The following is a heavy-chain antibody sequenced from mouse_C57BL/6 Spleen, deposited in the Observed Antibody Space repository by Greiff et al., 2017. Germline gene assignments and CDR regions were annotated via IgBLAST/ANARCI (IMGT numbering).Heavy chain of an antibody. Sequence: EVMLVESGGGLVQPGGSMKLSCVASGFTFSNYWMNWVRQSPEKGLEWVAQIRLKSDNYATHYAESVKGRFTISRDDSKSSVYLQMNNLRAEDTGIYYCTGWLPGFYYAMDYWGQGTSVTVSS. V-gene: IGHV6-3*01. D-gene: IGHD2-2*01. J-gene: IGHJ4*01. CDR3: TGWLPGFYYAMDY. CDR2: IRLKSDNYAT. CDR1: GFTFSNYW.